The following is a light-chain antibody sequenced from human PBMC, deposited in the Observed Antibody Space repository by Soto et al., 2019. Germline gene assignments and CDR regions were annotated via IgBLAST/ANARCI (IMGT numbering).Light chain of an antibody. CDR3: QQYNSWLWT. V-gene: IGKV3-11*01. Sequence: EIVLTQSPATLSLSPGERATLSCRASQSVSSYLAWYQQKPGQAPRLLIYDASNRATGIPARFSGSGSGTDFTLIISSLQSEDSAVYYCQQYNSWLWTFGQGTKVDIK. J-gene: IGKJ1*01. CDR2: DAS. CDR1: QSVSSY.